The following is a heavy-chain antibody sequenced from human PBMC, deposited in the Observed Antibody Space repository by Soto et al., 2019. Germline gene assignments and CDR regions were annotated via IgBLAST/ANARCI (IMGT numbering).Heavy chain of an antibody. CDR1: SGPDRSHN. J-gene: IGHJ6*02. Sequence: QVQLQQSGPRLVKPSETLSLTCTVSSGPDRSHNWGWIRQPPGRGLEWLGYVYYTGDTAYNPSLRGRVPIXAXTXXNDLSLTLNSVTAADAAVYYCVRQGIDYLHGLVDVWGQGTTVSVSS. CDR2: VYYTGDT. D-gene: IGHD4-17*01. V-gene: IGHV4-59*08. CDR3: VRQGIDYLHGLVDV.